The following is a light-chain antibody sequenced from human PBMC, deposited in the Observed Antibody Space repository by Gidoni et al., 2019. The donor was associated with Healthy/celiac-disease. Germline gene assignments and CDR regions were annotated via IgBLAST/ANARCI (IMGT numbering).Light chain of an antibody. J-gene: IGKJ3*01. CDR3: MQALQTVT. CDR2: LVS. CDR1: QSLLHSNGYNY. V-gene: IGKV2-28*01. Sequence: DIVMTQSPLSLPVTPGEPASISCRSSQSLLHSNGYNYLDWYLQKPGQSPQLLIYLVSNRASGVPDRFSGSGSGTDFTLKISRVEAEDVGVYYYMQALQTVTFGPGTKVDIK.